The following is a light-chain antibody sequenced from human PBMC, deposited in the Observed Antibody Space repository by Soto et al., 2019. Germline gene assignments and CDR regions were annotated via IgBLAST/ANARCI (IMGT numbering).Light chain of an antibody. CDR1: GSDVGGYNY. CDR3: CSYADNYSWV. CDR2: DVT. V-gene: IGLV2-11*01. J-gene: IGLJ7*01. Sequence: QSALTQPRSVSGSPGQSVTISCTGTGSDVGGYNYVSWYQQHPGKAPKLMIYDVTTRPSGVPDRFSGSKSGNTASLTISGLQAEDEADYYCCSYADNYSWVFGGGTQLPSS.